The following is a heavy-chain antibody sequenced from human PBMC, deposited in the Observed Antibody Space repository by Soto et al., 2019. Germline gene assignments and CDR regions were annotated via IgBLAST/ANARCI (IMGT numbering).Heavy chain of an antibody. V-gene: IGHV3-15*01. CDR3: AKYLGHCRRGTCYEAFDI. Sequence: GGSLRLSCAASGFTFSNAWMSWVRQAPGKGLEWVGRIKSKTDGGTTDYAAPVKGRFTISRDNSKNTLYLQMNSLRAEDTAVYYCAKYLGHCRRGTCYEAFDIWGQGTMVTVSS. CDR1: GFTFSNAW. D-gene: IGHD2-15*01. CDR2: IKSKTDGGTT. J-gene: IGHJ3*02.